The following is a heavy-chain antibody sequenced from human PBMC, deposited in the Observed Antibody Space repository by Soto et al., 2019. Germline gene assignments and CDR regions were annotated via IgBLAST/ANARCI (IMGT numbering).Heavy chain of an antibody. V-gene: IGHV3-30-3*01. D-gene: IGHD5-12*01. CDR3: ARVPRDGYNWPIGY. CDR2: ISYDGSNK. Sequence: GGSLRLSCAASGFTFSSYAMHWVRQAPGKGLEWVAVISYDGSNKYYADSVKGRFTISRDNSKNTLYLQMNSLRAEDTAVYYCARVPRDGYNWPIGYWGQGTLVTVSS. CDR1: GFTFSSYA. J-gene: IGHJ4*02.